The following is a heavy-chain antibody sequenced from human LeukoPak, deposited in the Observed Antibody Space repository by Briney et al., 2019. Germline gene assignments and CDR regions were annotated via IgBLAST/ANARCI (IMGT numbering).Heavy chain of an antibody. CDR1: GGSFSGYY. Sequence: SETLSLTCAVYGGSFSGYYWSWIRQPPGKGLEWIGEINHSGSTNYNPSLKSRVTISVDTSKNQSSLKLSSVTAADTAVYYCARRGAINSSSYAFDIWGQGTMVTVSS. J-gene: IGHJ3*02. CDR3: ARRGAINSSSYAFDI. D-gene: IGHD6-6*01. V-gene: IGHV4-34*01. CDR2: INHSGST.